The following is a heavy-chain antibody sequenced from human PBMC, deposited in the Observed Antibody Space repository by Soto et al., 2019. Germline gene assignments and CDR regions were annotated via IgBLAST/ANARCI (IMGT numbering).Heavy chain of an antibody. CDR1: GFSLSTSGVG. CDR3: AHRPRGSGGTCSPFDH. CDR2: IYWDDDK. D-gene: IGHD2-15*01. V-gene: IGHV2-5*02. J-gene: IGHJ4*02. Sequence: QITLKESGPTLVKPTQTLTLTCTFSGFSLSTSGVGVGWIRQSPGKALECLALIYWDDDKRYSPSLRARLTITKDTSKNQVVLTMTNMDPVDTATYYCAHRPRGSGGTCSPFDHWGQGTLVTVSS.